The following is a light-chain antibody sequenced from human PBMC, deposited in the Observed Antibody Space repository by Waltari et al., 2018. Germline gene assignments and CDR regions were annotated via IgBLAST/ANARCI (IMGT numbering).Light chain of an antibody. Sequence: IQMTQSPSTLSASVGDRVTITCRASQSINNWLAWFQQKPGKAPKLLTYDASSLESGVPSRFSGSGSGTEFTLTISSLQPDDFATYYCQQYNSFWTFGQGTKVEIK. V-gene: IGKV1-5*01. J-gene: IGKJ1*01. CDR2: DAS. CDR1: QSINNW. CDR3: QQYNSFWT.